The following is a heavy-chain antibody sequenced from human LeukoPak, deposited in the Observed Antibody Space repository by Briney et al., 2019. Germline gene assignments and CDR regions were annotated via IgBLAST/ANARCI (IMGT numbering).Heavy chain of an antibody. CDR1: GFSFSAYG. CDR3: ARDGVDFGY. V-gene: IGHV3-30*03. Sequence: GRSLRLSCTASGFSFSAYGMHWVRQAPGKGLEWVANISDDERKKYYTDSVKGRFTISRDNAKNSLYLQMNSLRAEDTAVYYCARDGVDFGYWGQGTLVTVSS. CDR2: ISDDERKK. J-gene: IGHJ4*02. D-gene: IGHD2-8*01.